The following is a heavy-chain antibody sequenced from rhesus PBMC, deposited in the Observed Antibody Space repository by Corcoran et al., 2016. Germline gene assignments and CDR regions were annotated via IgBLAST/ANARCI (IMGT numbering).Heavy chain of an antibody. CDR1: GYSISSNY. Sequence: QVQLQESGPGLVKPSETLSLTCAVSGYSISSNYWSWIRQPPEKGLEWIGYIYGSSGSTYYNPSLKSRVTISTNTSKNQFSLKLNSVTAADTAVYYCAREGTYGSSYYFDYWGQGVLVTVSS. CDR3: AREGTYGSSYYFDY. V-gene: IGHV4-147*01. J-gene: IGHJ4*01. D-gene: IGHD4-29*01. CDR2: IYGSSGST.